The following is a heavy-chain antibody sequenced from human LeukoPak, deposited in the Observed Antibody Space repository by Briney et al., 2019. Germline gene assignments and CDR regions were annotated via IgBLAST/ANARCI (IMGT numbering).Heavy chain of an antibody. CDR1: GFTFSSYA. Sequence: GGSLRLSCAASGFTFSSYALNWVRQAPGKGLEWVSYISSSSSTIYYTDSVKGRFTISRDNAKNSLYLQMNSLKASDTAMYYCARHEGSSQAFSDYWGQGTLVTVSS. CDR3: ARHEGSSQAFSDY. V-gene: IGHV3-48*01. CDR2: ISSSSSTI. J-gene: IGHJ4*02. D-gene: IGHD6-13*01.